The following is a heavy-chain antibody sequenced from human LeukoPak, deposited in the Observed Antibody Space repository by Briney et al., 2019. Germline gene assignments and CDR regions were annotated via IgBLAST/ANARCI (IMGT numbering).Heavy chain of an antibody. Sequence: GGTLRLSCAASGFTFTNYGMIWVRQAPGRGLEWVSAISGSGRSTYYADSVKGRFTISRDNSKNTLYLQMNSLRADDTAVYYCAKAQLLWFGESPDYWGQGTLVTVSS. CDR3: AKAQLLWFGESPDY. CDR2: ISGSGRST. J-gene: IGHJ4*02. CDR1: GFTFTNYG. V-gene: IGHV3-23*01. D-gene: IGHD3-10*01.